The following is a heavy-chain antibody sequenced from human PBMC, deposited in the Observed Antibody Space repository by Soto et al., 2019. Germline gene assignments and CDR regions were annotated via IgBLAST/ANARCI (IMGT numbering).Heavy chain of an antibody. CDR1: GFTFSIYA. J-gene: IGHJ5*02. CDR2: ISDSGGST. CDR3: AKSPLVGATWYRWFDP. D-gene: IGHD1-26*01. V-gene: IGHV3-23*01. Sequence: PGGSLRLSCAASGFTFSIYAMSWVRQAPGEGLEWVSAISDSGGSTYYADSVKGRFTISRDNSKNTLYLQMNSLRAEDTAVYYCAKSPLVGATWYRWFDPWGQGTLVTVSS.